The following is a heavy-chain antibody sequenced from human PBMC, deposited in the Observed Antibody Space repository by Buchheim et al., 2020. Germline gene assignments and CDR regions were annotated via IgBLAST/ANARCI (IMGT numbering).Heavy chain of an antibody. CDR3: ARAGATTLGHNWFDP. D-gene: IGHD1-26*01. CDR1: GGSFSGYY. Sequence: VQLQQWGAGLLKPSETLSLTCAVYGGSFSGYYWSWIRQPPGKGLEWIGEINHSGSTNYNPSFKSRVTISAATSKNQFSLKLSSVTAADTAVYYCARAGATTLGHNWFDPWGQGTL. CDR2: INHSGST. J-gene: IGHJ5*02. V-gene: IGHV4-34*01.